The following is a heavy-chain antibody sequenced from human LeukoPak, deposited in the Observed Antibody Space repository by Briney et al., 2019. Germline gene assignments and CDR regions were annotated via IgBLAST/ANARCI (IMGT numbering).Heavy chain of an antibody. Sequence: ASVKVSCKASGYTFTGYYMHWVRQAPGQGLEWMGWINPNSDGTNYAQKFQGRVTMTRDTSISTAYMELSRLRSDDTAVYYCARWGDGKMFDYWGQGVLVTVSS. CDR3: ARWGDGKMFDY. V-gene: IGHV1-2*02. CDR1: GYTFTGYY. D-gene: IGHD3-16*01. CDR2: INPNSDGT. J-gene: IGHJ4*02.